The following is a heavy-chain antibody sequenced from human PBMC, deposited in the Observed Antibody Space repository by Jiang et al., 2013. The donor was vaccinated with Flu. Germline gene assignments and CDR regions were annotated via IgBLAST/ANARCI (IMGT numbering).Heavy chain of an antibody. CDR1: GFTFSSYS. V-gene: IGHV3-30*09. CDR2: ISDDGSKE. Sequence: RLSCAASGFTFSSYSMHWVRQAPGKGLEWVAIISDDGSKEYYAKSVTGRFGISRDNSKNTLYLQMNSLRAEDMAIYYCARDGARQLWQPYYFDNWGQGTLVTVSS. D-gene: IGHD5-18*01. J-gene: IGHJ4*02. CDR3: ARDGARQLWQPYYFDN.